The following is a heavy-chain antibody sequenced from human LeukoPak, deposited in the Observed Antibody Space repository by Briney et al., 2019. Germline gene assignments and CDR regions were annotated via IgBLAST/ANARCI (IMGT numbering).Heavy chain of an antibody. Sequence: PGGSLRLSCATSGFTFSDHNMDWVRQAPGKGPEWVSRIGIKANGYTTEYAASVKGRFTISRDDSKNSLSLQMQSLKTEDTAVYYCTRSPLNYGPFDYWGQGTLVTVSS. V-gene: IGHV3-72*01. J-gene: IGHJ4*02. CDR2: IGIKANGYTT. CDR3: TRSPLNYGPFDY. D-gene: IGHD3-10*01. CDR1: GFTFSDHN.